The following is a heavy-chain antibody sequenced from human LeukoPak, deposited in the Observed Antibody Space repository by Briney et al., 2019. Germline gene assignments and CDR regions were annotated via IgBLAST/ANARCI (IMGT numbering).Heavy chain of an antibody. CDR2: IYSGGST. J-gene: IGHJ4*02. CDR1: GFTVSSNY. Sequence: GGSLRLSCAASGFTVSSNYMSWVRQAPGKGLEWVSVIYSGGSTYYADSVKGRFTISRDNSKNTLYLQMNSLGAEDTAVYYCARETRYYDSSGYHAAFDYWGQGTLVTVSS. CDR3: ARETRYYDSSGYHAAFDY. V-gene: IGHV3-53*01. D-gene: IGHD3-22*01.